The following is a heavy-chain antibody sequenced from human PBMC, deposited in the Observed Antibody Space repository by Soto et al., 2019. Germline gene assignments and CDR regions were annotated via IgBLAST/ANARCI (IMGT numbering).Heavy chain of an antibody. Sequence: PGGSLRLSCAASGFTFSGYNMNWVRQAPGKGLEWVSSISRSSSTISYADSVKGRFTVSRGNAKNSLYLQMNSLRDEDTAVYYCARALAGDGSGSLKYWGQGTLVTVSS. CDR2: ISRSSSTI. CDR3: ARALAGDGSGSLKY. V-gene: IGHV3-48*02. J-gene: IGHJ4*02. D-gene: IGHD3-10*01. CDR1: GFTFSGYN.